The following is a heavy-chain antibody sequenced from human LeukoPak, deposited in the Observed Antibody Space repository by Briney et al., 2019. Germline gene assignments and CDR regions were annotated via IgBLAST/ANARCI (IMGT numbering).Heavy chain of an antibody. D-gene: IGHD6-13*01. CDR2: INHSGST. Sequence: SETLSLTSAVHGGSFSGYYWSWIRQPPRKGLEWIGEINHSGSTNYNPSLKSRVTISVDTSKNQFSLKLSSVTAADTAVYYCARRRPRIAAGWFDPWGQGTLVTVSS. CDR1: GGSFSGYY. J-gene: IGHJ5*02. CDR3: ARRRPRIAAGWFDP. V-gene: IGHV4-34*01.